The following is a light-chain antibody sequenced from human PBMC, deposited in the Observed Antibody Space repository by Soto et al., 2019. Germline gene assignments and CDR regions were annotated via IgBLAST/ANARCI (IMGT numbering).Light chain of an antibody. CDR2: KAS. V-gene: IGKV1-5*03. Sequence: QVSQKSFTLSGPVGERVNITCQASQTISSGLAGYQQKPGKAPKLLIYKASTLKSGVPSRFSGSGSGTEFTLTISSLQPDDFATYYCQHYNSYSEAFGQATNVDVK. J-gene: IGKJ1*01. CDR3: QHYNSYSEA. CDR1: QTISSG.